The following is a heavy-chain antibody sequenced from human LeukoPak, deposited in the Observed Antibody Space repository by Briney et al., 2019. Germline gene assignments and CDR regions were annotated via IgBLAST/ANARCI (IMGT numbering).Heavy chain of an antibody. Sequence: ASVKVSCKASGGTFSSYAISWVRQAPGQGLEWMGRIIPILGIANYAQKFQGRVTITADKSTSTAYMELSSLRSEDTAVYYCARDLVVVPATTVYYYYGIDVWGQGTTVTVSS. V-gene: IGHV1-69*04. D-gene: IGHD2-2*01. CDR1: GGTFSSYA. CDR3: ARDLVVVPATTVYYYYGIDV. CDR2: IIPILGIA. J-gene: IGHJ6*02.